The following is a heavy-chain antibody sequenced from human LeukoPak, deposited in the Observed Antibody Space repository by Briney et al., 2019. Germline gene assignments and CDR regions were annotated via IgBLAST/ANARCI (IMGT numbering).Heavy chain of an antibody. CDR1: GGSISSYY. V-gene: IGHV4-59*12. Sequence: SETLSLTCTVSGGSISSYYWSWIRQPPGKGLEWIGYIYYSGSTSYNPSLKSRVTISVDTSKNHFSLKLNSVIAADTAVYYCARGVATTDWGQGTLVTVSS. D-gene: IGHD5-24*01. J-gene: IGHJ4*02. CDR3: ARGVATTD. CDR2: IYYSGST.